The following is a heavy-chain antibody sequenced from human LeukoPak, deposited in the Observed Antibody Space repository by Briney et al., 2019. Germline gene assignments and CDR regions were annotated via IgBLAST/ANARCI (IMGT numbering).Heavy chain of an antibody. CDR3: ARECYGSGYYFDY. CDR1: GGSISSGDYY. Sequence: PSQTLSLTCTVSGGSISSGDYYWSWIRQPPGTGLEWIGYIYYSGSTYYNPSLKSRVTISVDTSKNQFSLELSSVTAADTAVYYSARECYGSGYYFDYWGQGTLVTVSS. CDR2: IYYSGST. V-gene: IGHV4-30-4*01. D-gene: IGHD3-10*01. J-gene: IGHJ4*02.